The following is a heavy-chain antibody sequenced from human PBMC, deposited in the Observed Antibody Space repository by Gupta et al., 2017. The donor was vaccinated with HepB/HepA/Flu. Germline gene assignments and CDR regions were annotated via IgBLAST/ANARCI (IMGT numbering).Heavy chain of an antibody. V-gene: IGHV1-2*02. Sequence: QVQLVQSGAEVKKPGASVKVSCKASGYTFTGYYMPWVRQAPGQGLEWMGWINPNSGGTNYAQKFQGRVTMTRDTSISTAYMELSRLRSDDTAVYYCARGSAIRCTNGVCYTRFYFDYWGQGTLVTVSS. D-gene: IGHD2-8*01. CDR3: ARGSAIRCTNGVCYTRFYFDY. CDR2: INPNSGGT. CDR1: GYTFTGYY. J-gene: IGHJ4*02.